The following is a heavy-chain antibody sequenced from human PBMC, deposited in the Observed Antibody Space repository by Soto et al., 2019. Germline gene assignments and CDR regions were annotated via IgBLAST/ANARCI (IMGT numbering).Heavy chain of an antibody. Sequence: GGSLRLSCAASGFTVSSNYMSWVRQAPGKGLEWVSVIYSGGSTYYADSVKGRFTISRHNSKNTLYLQMNSLRAEDTAVYYCASSSVAGLYYFDYWGQGTLVTVSS. CDR3: ASSSVAGLYYFDY. D-gene: IGHD6-19*01. CDR1: GFTVSSNY. J-gene: IGHJ4*02. V-gene: IGHV3-53*04. CDR2: IYSGGST.